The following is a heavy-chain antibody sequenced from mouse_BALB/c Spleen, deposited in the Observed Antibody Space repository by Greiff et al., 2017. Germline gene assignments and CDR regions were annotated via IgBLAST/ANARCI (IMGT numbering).Heavy chain of an antibody. CDR2: IWGGGST. V-gene: IGHV2-6-5*01. D-gene: IGHD2-14*01. Sequence: VQGVESRPGLVAPSQSLSITCTVSGFSLTDYGVSWIRQPPGKGLEWLGVIWGGGSTYYNSALKSRLSISKDNSKSQVFLKMNSLQTDDTAMYYCAKTPGGHYYRYDLAYWGQGTLVTVSA. J-gene: IGHJ3*01. CDR3: AKTPGGHYYRYDLAY. CDR1: GFSLTDYG.